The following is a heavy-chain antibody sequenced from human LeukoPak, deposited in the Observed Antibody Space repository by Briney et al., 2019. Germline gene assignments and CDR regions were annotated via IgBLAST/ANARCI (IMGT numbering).Heavy chain of an antibody. CDR2: IYYSGST. D-gene: IGHD3-3*01. CDR3: ARSLFHDDFNWFDP. J-gene: IGHJ5*02. V-gene: IGHV4-31*03. Sequence: PSETLSLTCTVSGGSISSGGYYWSWIRQHPGKGLEWIGYIYYSGSTYYNPSLKSRVTISVDTSKNQFSLKLSSVTAADTAVYYCARSLFHDDFNWFDPWGQGTPVTVSS. CDR1: GGSISSGGYY.